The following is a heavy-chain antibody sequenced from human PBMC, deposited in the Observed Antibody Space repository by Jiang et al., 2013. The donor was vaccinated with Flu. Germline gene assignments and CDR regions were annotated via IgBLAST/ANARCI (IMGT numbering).Heavy chain of an antibody. V-gene: IGHV6-1*01. Sequence: SQTLSLTCAISGDSVSGNSAAWNWIRQSPSRGLEWLGRTYYRSRWHTDYAVSAKGRITMKVDTSKNQFSLQLSSVTPEDTALYYCVRGASDRRAFDVWGQGTMVTVSS. J-gene: IGHJ3*01. D-gene: IGHD3-16*02. CDR3: VRGASDRRAFDV. CDR1: GDSVSGNSAA. CDR2: TYYRSRWHT.